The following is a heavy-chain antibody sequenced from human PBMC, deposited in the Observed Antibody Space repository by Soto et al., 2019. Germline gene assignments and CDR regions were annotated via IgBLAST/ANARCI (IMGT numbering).Heavy chain of an antibody. D-gene: IGHD3-3*01. CDR3: AKDLYDFWSGYPLYNWSDP. CDR2: ISYDGSNK. J-gene: IGHJ5*02. V-gene: IGHV3-30*18. CDR1: GFTFSSYG. Sequence: GGSLRLSCAASGFTFSSYGMHWVRQAPGKGLEWVAVISYDGSNKYYADSVKGRFTISRDNSKNTLYLQMNSLRAEDTAVYYCAKDLYDFWSGYPLYNWSDPWGQGTLVTASS.